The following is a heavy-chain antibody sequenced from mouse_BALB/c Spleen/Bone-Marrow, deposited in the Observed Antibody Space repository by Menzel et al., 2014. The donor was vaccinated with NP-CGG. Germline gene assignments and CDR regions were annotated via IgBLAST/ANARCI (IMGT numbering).Heavy chain of an antibody. V-gene: IGHV2-9*02. J-gene: IGHJ3*01. CDR2: IWAGGGT. D-gene: IGHD2-10*02. Sequence: QVQLKQSGPGLVSPSQRLSITCTVSGFSLTSYGIHWVRQPPGKGLEWLGVIWAGGGTIYNSALMSRLSISKDNSKSQVFLKMHSLQTDDTAMYYCARDAGYGNPWFAYWGQGTLVTVSA. CDR3: ARDAGYGNPWFAY. CDR1: GFSLTSYG.